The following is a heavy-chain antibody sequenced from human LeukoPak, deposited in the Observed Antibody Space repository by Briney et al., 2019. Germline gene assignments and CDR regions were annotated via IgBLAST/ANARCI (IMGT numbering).Heavy chain of an antibody. CDR3: ALQHSGTWYADLDY. J-gene: IGHJ4*02. Sequence: GGSLRLSCAASGFTFTNYAMTWVRQAPGKGLEWVSVISGSDDTTYYAGSVKGRFTISRDNSKNMLYLQMNTLRADDTAVYYCALQHSGTWYADLDYWGQGTLVTVSS. CDR1: GFTFTNYA. D-gene: IGHD6-13*01. CDR2: ISGSDDTT. V-gene: IGHV3-23*01.